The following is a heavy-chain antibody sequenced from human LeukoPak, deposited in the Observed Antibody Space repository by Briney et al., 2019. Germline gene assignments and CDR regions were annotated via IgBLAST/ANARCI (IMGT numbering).Heavy chain of an antibody. D-gene: IGHD6-13*01. V-gene: IGHV3-9*01. CDR1: GFTFDDYA. CDR3: AKDVAAAGTAFDI. J-gene: IGHJ3*02. Sequence: GGSLRLSCAASGFTFDDYAMHWVRQAPGKGLEWVSGISWNSGSIGYADSVKSRFTISRDNAKNSLYLQMNSLRAEDTALYYCAKDVAAAGTAFDIWGQGTMVTVSS. CDR2: ISWNSGSI.